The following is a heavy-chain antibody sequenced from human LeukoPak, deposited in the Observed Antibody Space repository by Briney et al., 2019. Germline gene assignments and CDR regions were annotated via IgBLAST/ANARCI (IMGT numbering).Heavy chain of an antibody. J-gene: IGHJ4*02. CDR2: IWYDGSNK. D-gene: IGHD2-21*02. CDR1: GFTFSSYG. V-gene: IGHV3-33*06. Sequence: PGRSLRLSCAASGFTFSSYGMHWVRQAPGKGLEWVAVIWYDGSNKYYADSVKGRFTISRDNSKNTLHLQMNSLRAEDTAVYYCAKDLGYCGGDCYSSIDYWGQGTLVTVSS. CDR3: AKDLGYCGGDCYSSIDY.